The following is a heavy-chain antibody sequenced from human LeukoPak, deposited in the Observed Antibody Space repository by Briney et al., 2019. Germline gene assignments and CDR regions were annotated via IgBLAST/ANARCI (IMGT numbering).Heavy chain of an antibody. CDR2: INHSGST. Sequence: SETLSLTCAVYGGSFSGYYWSWIRQPPGKGLEGIWEINHSGSTNYNPSLKSRVTISLDTSKNQFSLKLNSVTAADTAVYYCARGLVDGAGSYYNGWFDPWGQGTLVTVSS. V-gene: IGHV4-34*01. D-gene: IGHD3-10*01. J-gene: IGHJ5*02. CDR1: GGSFSGYY. CDR3: ARGLVDGAGSYYNGWFDP.